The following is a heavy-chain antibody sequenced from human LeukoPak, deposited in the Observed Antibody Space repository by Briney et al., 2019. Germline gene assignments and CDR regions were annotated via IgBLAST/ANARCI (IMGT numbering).Heavy chain of an antibody. D-gene: IGHD3-10*01. V-gene: IGHV3-74*01. CDR3: TRDTFGARDS. J-gene: IGHJ4*02. CDR1: GYTFSTYW. Sequence: GGSLRLSCAASGYTFSTYWMHWVRRGPGKGLVWVSRINEDGSSTSYAESVRGRFTISRDNGKNTLYLQMNSLRGEGTAVYYSTRDTFGARDSWGQGTLVTVSS. CDR2: INEDGSST.